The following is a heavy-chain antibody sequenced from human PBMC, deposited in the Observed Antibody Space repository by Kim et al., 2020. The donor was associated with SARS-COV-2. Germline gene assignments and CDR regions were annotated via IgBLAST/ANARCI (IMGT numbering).Heavy chain of an antibody. Sequence: ANYAQKFQGRVTITADESTSTAYMELSSLRSEETAVYYCARGDSSSWYDYWGQGTLVTVSS. J-gene: IGHJ4*02. V-gene: IGHV1-69*01. D-gene: IGHD6-13*01. CDR2: A. CDR3: ARGDSSSWYDY.